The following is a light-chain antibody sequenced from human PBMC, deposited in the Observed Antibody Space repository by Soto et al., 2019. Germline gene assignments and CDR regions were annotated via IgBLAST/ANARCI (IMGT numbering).Light chain of an antibody. CDR1: QSIRTY. J-gene: IGKJ4*01. CDR2: AAS. CDR3: QQSYSTPLT. Sequence: DIQMTQSPSSLSASVGDRITITCRASQSIRTYLNWYQQRPGKAPNLLIYAASSLHTDVPSRFSGSGSGTDFTLTISSLQPEDFATYYCQQSYSTPLTFGGGTKVEIK. V-gene: IGKV1-39*01.